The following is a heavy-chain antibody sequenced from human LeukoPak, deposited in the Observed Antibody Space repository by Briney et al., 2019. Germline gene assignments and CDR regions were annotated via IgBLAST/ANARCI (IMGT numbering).Heavy chain of an antibody. CDR3: ARVAPGTRSHLDY. J-gene: IGHJ4*02. Sequence: ASVKVSCKASGYTFTSYAMHWVRQAPGQRLEWMGWINAGNGNTKYSQEFQGRVTITRDTSASTAYMELSSLRSEDTAVYYCARVAPGTRSHLDYWGQGTLVTVSS. D-gene: IGHD3/OR15-3a*01. CDR1: GYTFTSYA. V-gene: IGHV1-3*03. CDR2: INAGNGNT.